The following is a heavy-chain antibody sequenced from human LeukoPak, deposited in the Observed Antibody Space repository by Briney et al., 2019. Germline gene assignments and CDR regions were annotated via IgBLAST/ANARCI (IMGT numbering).Heavy chain of an antibody. J-gene: IGHJ5*02. CDR1: GFTFSAFA. Sequence: GGSLRLSCAASGFTFSAFAMSWVRQAPGKGLEWVSVITGSGGSTYYADSVKGRFTISRDNSRTTLYLQMNSLRADDTAVYYCAKSPTGYAPDRWGQGTLVTVSP. D-gene: IGHD3-9*01. CDR3: AKSPTGYAPDR. CDR2: ITGSGGST. V-gene: IGHV3-23*01.